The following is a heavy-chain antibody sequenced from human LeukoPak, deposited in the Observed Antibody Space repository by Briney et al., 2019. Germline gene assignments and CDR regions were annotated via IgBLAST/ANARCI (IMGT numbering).Heavy chain of an antibody. CDR3: ARRRSVDSRTFQH. D-gene: IGHD3-22*01. CDR2: MNPNSANT. Sequence: ASVKVSCKASGHTFTSYDINWVRQATGQGLEWMGWMNPNSANTGYAQKFQGRVTMTRNTSTSTAYMELSSLRSEDTAVYYCARRRSVDSRTFQHWGQGTLVTVSS. V-gene: IGHV1-8*01. J-gene: IGHJ1*01. CDR1: GHTFTSYD.